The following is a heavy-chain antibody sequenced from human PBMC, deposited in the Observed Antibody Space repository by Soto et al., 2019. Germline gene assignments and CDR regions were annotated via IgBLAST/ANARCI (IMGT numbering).Heavy chain of an antibody. CDR1: CGSFSSGGYY. J-gene: IGHJ4*02. CDR2: LYYGRSA. V-gene: IGHV4-61*08. CDR3: ALRSMAVVPEY. Sequence: SETLSLTCAVYCGSFSSGGYYWSWIRQHPGKGLECIGYLYYGRSANYNPSLKSRVTLSVDTSTNQCSLTLSSMTAADTAVYYCALRSMAVVPEYWGQGTLVTVSS. D-gene: IGHD3-22*01.